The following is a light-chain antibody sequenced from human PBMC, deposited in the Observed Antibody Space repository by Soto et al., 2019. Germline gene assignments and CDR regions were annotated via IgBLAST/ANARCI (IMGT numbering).Light chain of an antibody. V-gene: IGLV2-8*01. CDR2: EVT. CDR1: SGDIGSYNY. Sequence: QSALTQPASVSGSPGQSITISCTGTSGDIGSYNYVSWYQQHPGKAPKLMIYEVTKRPSDIPDRFSGSKSGNTASLTVSGLQAEDEADYYCSSYAGTNNYVFGTGTKVTVL. J-gene: IGLJ1*01. CDR3: SSYAGTNNYV.